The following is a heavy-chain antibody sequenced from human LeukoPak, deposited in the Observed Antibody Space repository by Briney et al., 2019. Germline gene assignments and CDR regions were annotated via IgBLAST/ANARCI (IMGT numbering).Heavy chain of an antibody. V-gene: IGHV3-7*01. Sequence: PGGSLRLSCAASGFTFSSHWMSWVRQAPGKGLEWVANIKLDGSEKYYVDSVKGRFTISRDNAKNSLYLEMNSLRAEDTAVYCCARDSLVRVYYGMDVWGQGTTVTVSS. CDR1: GFTFSSHW. CDR2: IKLDGSEK. D-gene: IGHD1-26*01. CDR3: ARDSLVRVYYGMDV. J-gene: IGHJ6*02.